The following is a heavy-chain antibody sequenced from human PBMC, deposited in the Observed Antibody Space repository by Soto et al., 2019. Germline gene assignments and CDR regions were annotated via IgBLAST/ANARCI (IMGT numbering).Heavy chain of an antibody. CDR3: ARAYCGGDCYPNGMDV. CDR2: IIPIFGTA. Sequence: GASVKVSCKASGGTFSSYASSWVRQAPGQGLGWMGGIIPIFGTANYAQKFQGRVTITADESTSTAYMELSSLRSEDTAVYYCARAYCGGDCYPNGMDVWGQGTTVTVSS. CDR1: GGTFSSYA. J-gene: IGHJ6*02. V-gene: IGHV1-69*13. D-gene: IGHD2-21*02.